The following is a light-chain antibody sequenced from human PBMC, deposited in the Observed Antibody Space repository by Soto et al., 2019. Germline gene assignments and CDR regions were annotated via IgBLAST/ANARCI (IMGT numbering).Light chain of an antibody. CDR1: QSVLYRSNNKNF. J-gene: IGKJ1*01. CDR3: QHYYSTPPT. CDR2: WAS. V-gene: IGKV4-1*01. Sequence: DIVMTQSSDSLAVSLGERATINCKSSQSVLYRSNNKNFLAWYQQKAGQPPKLLIYWASTRESGVPDRFSGSGSGTDFTLTISSLQAEDVAVYYCQHYYSTPPTFGQGTKVDIK.